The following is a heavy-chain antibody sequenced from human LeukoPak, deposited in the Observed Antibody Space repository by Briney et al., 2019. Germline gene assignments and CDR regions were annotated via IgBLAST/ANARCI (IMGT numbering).Heavy chain of an antibody. D-gene: IGHD3-22*01. CDR2: INPNSGGT. J-gene: IGHJ4*02. CDR1: GYTFTDYY. CDR3: ARAYYYDSSGSLHY. V-gene: IGHV1-2*02. Sequence: GASVKVSCKSSGYTFTDYYMHWVRQAPGQGLEWMGWINPNSGGTNYAQKFQGRVTMTRDTSISTAYMELSRLRSDDTAVYYCARAYYYDSSGSLHYWGQGTLVTVSS.